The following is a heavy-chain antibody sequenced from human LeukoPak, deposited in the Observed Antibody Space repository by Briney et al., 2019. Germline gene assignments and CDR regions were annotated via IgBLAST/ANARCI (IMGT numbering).Heavy chain of an antibody. CDR3: ARGQAHPYYYYYYGMDV. Sequence: TSETLSLTCAVYGGSFSGYYWSWIRQPPGKGLEWIGEINHSGSTNYNPSLKSRVTISVDTSKNQFSLKLSSVTAADTAVYCCARGQAHPYYYYYYGMDVWGQGTTVTVSS. CDR1: GGSFSGYY. CDR2: INHSGST. V-gene: IGHV4-34*01. J-gene: IGHJ6*02.